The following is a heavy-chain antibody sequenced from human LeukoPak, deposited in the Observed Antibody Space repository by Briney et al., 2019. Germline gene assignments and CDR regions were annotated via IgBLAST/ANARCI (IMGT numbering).Heavy chain of an antibody. Sequence: KPGGSLRLSCAASGFTFSNAWLHWVRQAPGKGLEWVGRIRSNLYLGATEFAAPVNGRFTMSRDDSKNMLYLQMVSLKTEDTAMYYCATDWGSGNSYLRALDLWGQGTMVVVSS. CDR1: GFTFSNAW. V-gene: IGHV3-15*07. D-gene: IGHD4-23*01. CDR3: ATDWGSGNSYLRALDL. CDR2: IRSNLYLGAT. J-gene: IGHJ3*01.